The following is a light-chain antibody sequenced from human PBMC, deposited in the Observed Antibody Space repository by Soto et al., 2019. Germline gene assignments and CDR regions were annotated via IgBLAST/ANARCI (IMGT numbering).Light chain of an antibody. Sequence: QSALTQPASVSGSPRQSITISCTGTSSDVASYNLVSWYQQHPGKAPKFIIYEGTKRPAGVSIRFSGSKSDNTASLTISGLQTGDEADYYCCSYAGNSTWVFGGGTKLTVL. CDR3: CSYAGNSTWV. J-gene: IGLJ3*02. V-gene: IGLV2-23*01. CDR2: EGT. CDR1: SSDVASYNL.